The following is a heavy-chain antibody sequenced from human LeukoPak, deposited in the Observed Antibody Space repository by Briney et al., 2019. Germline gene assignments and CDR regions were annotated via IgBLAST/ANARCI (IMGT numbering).Heavy chain of an antibody. CDR2: ITPFFGVA. V-gene: IGHV1-69*04. CDR3: ARDTNEEYSSSSDGLAV. D-gene: IGHD6-6*01. Sequence: PVKVSCKASGGNFGNYVIHWVRQAPGHGLEWMGRITPFFGVANYAQTFQDRVTFTADKITNTAYMQISSLKSEDTAVYFCARDTNEEYSSSSDGLAVWGQGTTVTVSS. J-gene: IGHJ6*02. CDR1: GGNFGNYV.